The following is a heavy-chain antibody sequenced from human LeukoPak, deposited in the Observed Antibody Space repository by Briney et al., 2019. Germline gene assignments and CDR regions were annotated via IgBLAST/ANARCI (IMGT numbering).Heavy chain of an antibody. D-gene: IGHD2-21*02. V-gene: IGHV1-45*02. CDR2: ITPFNGNT. CDR1: GYTFTYRY. J-gene: IGHJ6*02. CDR3: ATSGEGGDHIYGMDV. Sequence: GASVKVSCKASGYTFTYRYLHWVRQAPGQALEWMGWITPFNGNTNYAQKFQDRVTITRDRSMSTAYMELSSLRSEDTAMYYCATSGEGGDHIYGMDVWGQGTLVTVSS.